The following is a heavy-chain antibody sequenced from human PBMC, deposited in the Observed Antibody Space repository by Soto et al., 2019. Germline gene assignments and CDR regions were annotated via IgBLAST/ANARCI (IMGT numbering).Heavy chain of an antibody. V-gene: IGHV3-48*02. CDR2: ISGSSSTI. CDR3: ARAIAARPYYDYGMDV. J-gene: IGHJ6*02. D-gene: IGHD6-6*01. Sequence: EVQLAESGGGLVQPGGSLRLSCAASGFTFSSYSMNWVRQAPGKGLEWVSYISGSSSTIYYADSVKGRFTISRDNAKNSLYLHMHSLRDEDTAVYYCARAIAARPYYDYGMDVWGQGTTVTVSS. CDR1: GFTFSSYS.